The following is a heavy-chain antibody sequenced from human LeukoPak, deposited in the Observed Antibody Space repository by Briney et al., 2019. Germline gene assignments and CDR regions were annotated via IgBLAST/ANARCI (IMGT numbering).Heavy chain of an antibody. V-gene: IGHV3-53*01. CDR3: ARAVGSGSAFDI. J-gene: IGHJ3*02. D-gene: IGHD2-15*01. CDR2: IYSGGST. CDR1: GFTVSSDY. Sequence: GGSLRLSCAASGFTVSSDYMSWVRQAPGKGLEWISVIYSGGSTYYADSVKGRFTISRDNSKNTLYLQMNSLRAEDTAVYYCARAVGSGSAFDIWGQGTMVTVSS.